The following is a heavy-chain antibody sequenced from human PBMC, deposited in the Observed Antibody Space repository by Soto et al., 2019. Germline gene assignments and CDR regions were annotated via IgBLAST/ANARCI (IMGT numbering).Heavy chain of an antibody. CDR2: TYYRSKWYN. CDR1: GDSVFSNSAA. Sequence: PSQTLSLTCAISGDSVFSNSAAWNWIRQSPSRGLEWLGRTYYRSKWYNDYAVSVKSRITINPDTSKNQFSLQLNSVTPEDTAVYYCARGSIVAGPSKENYYYGMDVWGQGTTVTVSS. V-gene: IGHV6-1*01. J-gene: IGHJ6*02. D-gene: IGHD2-21*01. CDR3: ARGSIVAGPSKENYYYGMDV.